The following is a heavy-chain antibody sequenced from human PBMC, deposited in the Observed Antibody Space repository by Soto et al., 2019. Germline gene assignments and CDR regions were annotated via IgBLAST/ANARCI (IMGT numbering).Heavy chain of an antibody. Sequence: ASVKVSCKASGYTFTSYGISWVRQAPGQGLEWMGWISAYNGNTNYVQKLQGRVTVTTDTSTSTAYMELRSLRSDDTAVYYCARGLNFYGSSYYYFNYFDYWGQGTLVTVSS. D-gene: IGHD3-22*01. CDR2: ISAYNGNT. CDR3: ARGLNFYGSSYYYFNYFDY. J-gene: IGHJ4*02. CDR1: GYTFTSYG. V-gene: IGHV1-18*01.